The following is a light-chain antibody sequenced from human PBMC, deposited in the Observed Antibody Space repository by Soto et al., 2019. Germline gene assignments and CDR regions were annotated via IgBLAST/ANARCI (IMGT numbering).Light chain of an antibody. V-gene: IGLV2-23*02. Sequence: QSALTQPASVSGSPGQSFTISCTGTSSDVGTYTLVSWYQQHPGKAPKLVIYEVNKRPAGVSKRFSGSKCGDTASLTISGLQAEDEADYYCSSYAGAITFYVFGTGTKLTVL. CDR2: EVN. CDR1: SSDVGTYTL. J-gene: IGLJ1*01. CDR3: SSYAGAITFYV.